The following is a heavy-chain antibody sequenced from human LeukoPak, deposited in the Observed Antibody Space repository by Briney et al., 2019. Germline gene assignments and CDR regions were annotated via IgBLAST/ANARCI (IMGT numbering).Heavy chain of an antibody. V-gene: IGHV4-31*03. CDR1: GRSISSGGYY. D-gene: IGHD3-10*01. CDR3: ARGHGSGSFLNYYYGMDV. J-gene: IGHJ6*04. Sequence: SQTLSLTCSVSGRSISSGGYYSSWIRQHPGKGLEWIGYIYYSGRTYYNPSLKNRVTISVDTSKNQFSLKLSSVTAADTAVYYCARGHGSGSFLNYYYGMDVWGKGTTVTVSS. CDR2: IYYSGRT.